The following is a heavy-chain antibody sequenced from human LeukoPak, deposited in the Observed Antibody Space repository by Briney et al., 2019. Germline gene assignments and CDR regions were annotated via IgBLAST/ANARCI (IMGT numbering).Heavy chain of an antibody. D-gene: IGHD3-3*01. V-gene: IGHV1-8*03. CDR3: ARGDFWSGYNDAFDI. CDR2: MNPNSGNT. Sequence: GASVKVSCKASGYTFTSYDINWLRQATGQGLEWMGWMNPNSGNTGYAQKFQGRVTITRNTSISTAYMELSSLRSEDTAVYYCARGDFWSGYNDAFDIWGQGTMVTVSS. CDR1: GYTFTSYD. J-gene: IGHJ3*02.